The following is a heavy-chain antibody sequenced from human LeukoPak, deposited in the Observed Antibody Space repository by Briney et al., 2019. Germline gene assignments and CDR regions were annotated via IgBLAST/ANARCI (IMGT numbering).Heavy chain of an antibody. V-gene: IGHV1-69*05. J-gene: IGHJ6*03. Sequence: GASVKVSCKASGGTFSSYAIRWVRQAPGQGLEWMGGIIPIFGTANYAQKFQGRVTITTDESTSTAYMELSSLRSEDTAVYYCARDLAARPYYYYMDVWGKGTTVTVSS. CDR1: GGTFSSYA. D-gene: IGHD6-6*01. CDR3: ARDLAARPYYYYMDV. CDR2: IIPIFGTA.